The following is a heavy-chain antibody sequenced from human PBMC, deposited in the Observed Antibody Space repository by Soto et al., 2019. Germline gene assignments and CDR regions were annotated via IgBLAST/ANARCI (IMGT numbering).Heavy chain of an antibody. D-gene: IGHD2-21*01. CDR3: VRDMQLWRLDA. CDR1: GFTFSSYG. J-gene: IGHJ5*02. CDR2: ISTNSRYT. V-gene: IGHV3-30*03. Sequence: GGSLRLSCAASGFTFSSYGMHWVRQAPGKGLEWVAVISYISTNSRYTKYADSVKGRFTISRDNAKNTLFLHMNSLRAEDTAVYYCVRDMQLWRLDAWGQGTLVTV.